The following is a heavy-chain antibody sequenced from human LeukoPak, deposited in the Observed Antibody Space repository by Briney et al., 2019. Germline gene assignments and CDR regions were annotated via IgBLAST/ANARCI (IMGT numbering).Heavy chain of an antibody. CDR1: GYTFTSYD. V-gene: IGHV1-8*03. J-gene: IGHJ4*02. CDR2: MNPNSGNT. Sequence: GASVKVSCKASGYTFTSYDINWVRQATGQGLEWMGWMNPNSGNTGYAQKFQGRVTITRNTSISTAYMELSSLRSEGTAVYYCARVTYCSSTSCFDYWGQGTLVTVSS. CDR3: ARVTYCSSTSCFDY. D-gene: IGHD2-2*01.